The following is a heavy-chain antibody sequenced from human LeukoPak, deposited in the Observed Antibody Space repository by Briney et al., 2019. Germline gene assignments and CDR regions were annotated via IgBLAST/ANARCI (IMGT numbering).Heavy chain of an antibody. CDR1: GFTFSSYA. J-gene: IGHJ6*02. Sequence: GGSLRLSCAAFGFTFSSYAMSWVRQAPGKGLEWVSAISGSGGSTYYADSVKGRFTISRDNSKNTLYLQMNSLRAEDTAVYYCAKGIELLHYYYGMDVWGQGTTVTVSS. V-gene: IGHV3-23*01. D-gene: IGHD1-26*01. CDR2: ISGSGGST. CDR3: AKGIELLHYYYGMDV.